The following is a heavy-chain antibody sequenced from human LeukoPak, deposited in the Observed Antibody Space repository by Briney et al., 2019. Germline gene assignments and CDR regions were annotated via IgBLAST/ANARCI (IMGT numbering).Heavy chain of an antibody. V-gene: IGHV1-18*01. CDR3: ARETDTVMVRDY. CDR2: ISAYNGNT. Sequence: ASVKASCKASGYTFTTYGISWVRQAPGQGLEWMGWISAYNGNTNYAQKLQGRVTMTTDTSTSTAYMELRSLRSDDTAVYYCARETDTVMVRDYWGQGTLVTVSS. D-gene: IGHD5-18*01. J-gene: IGHJ4*02. CDR1: GYTFTTYG.